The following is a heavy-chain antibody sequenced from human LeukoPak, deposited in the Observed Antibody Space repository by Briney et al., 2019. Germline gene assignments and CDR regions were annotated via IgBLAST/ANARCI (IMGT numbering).Heavy chain of an antibody. J-gene: IGHJ4*02. V-gene: IGHV1-46*01. D-gene: IGHD3-16*01. CDR2: INPSGDTP. CDR3: ARVRYYDYVWGSSDY. Sequence: ASVKVSCKASRYTLTSYYMHWVRQAPGQGLEWMGIINPSGDTPTYAQKFQGRVTMTRDTSTNTDYMELSSLRYEDTAVYYCARVRYYDYVWGSSDYWGQGTLVTVSS. CDR1: RYTLTSYY.